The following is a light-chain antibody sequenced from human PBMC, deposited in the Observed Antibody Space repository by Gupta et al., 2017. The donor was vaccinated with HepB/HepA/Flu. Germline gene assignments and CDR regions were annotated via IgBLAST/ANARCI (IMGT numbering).Light chain of an antibody. CDR2: DAS. J-gene: IGKJ5*01. Sequence: EIVLTQSPATLSLSPGERATLSCRASQSISTYLAWYQQKPGQAPRLLIYDASNRATGIPARFSGSGPVTDFTLTISSLEPEDFAVYYCQQRSIWPLTFGQGTRLEIK. V-gene: IGKV3D-11*02. CDR3: QQRSIWPLT. CDR1: QSISTY.